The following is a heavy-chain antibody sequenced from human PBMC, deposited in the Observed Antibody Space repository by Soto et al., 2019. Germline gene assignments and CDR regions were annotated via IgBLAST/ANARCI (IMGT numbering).Heavy chain of an antibody. V-gene: IGHV4-31*03. CDR2: IYYSGST. CDR3: ARGVRDDFWSGYYHYFDY. D-gene: IGHD3-3*01. CDR1: GGSISSGGYY. Sequence: SETLSLTCTVSGGSISSGGYYWSWIRQHPGKGLEWIGYIYYSGSTYYNPSLKSRVTISVDTSKNQFSLKLSSVTAADTAVYYCARGVRDDFWSGYYHYFDYWGQGTLVTVSS. J-gene: IGHJ4*02.